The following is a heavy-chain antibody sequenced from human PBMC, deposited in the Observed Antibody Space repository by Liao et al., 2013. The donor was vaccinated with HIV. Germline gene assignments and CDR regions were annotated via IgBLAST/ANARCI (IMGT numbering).Heavy chain of an antibody. J-gene: IGHJ2*01. Sequence: QVQLQESGPGLVKPSETLSLTCTVSGGSISSGSYYWSWIRQPAGKDWNGLGLSIPVGAPTTTPPSRVEVFISADTSSNHVSLKLTSVTAADTAVYYCARVQWEPAPNWYSDLWGRGTLVIVSS. D-gene: IGHD1-26*01. CDR1: GGSISSGSYY. V-gene: IGHV4-61*02. CDR3: ARVQWEPAPNWYSDL. CDR2: SIPVGAP.